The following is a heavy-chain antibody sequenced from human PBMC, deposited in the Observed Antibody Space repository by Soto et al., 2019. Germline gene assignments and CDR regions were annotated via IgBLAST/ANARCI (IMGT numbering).Heavy chain of an antibody. D-gene: IGHD2-15*01. J-gene: IGHJ6*02. Sequence: XSVKVSCKASRSSFSGYGISWVRQAPGQGLEWVGWTSTYNSNTKYTQKFQGRVTMTTDTPTSTAYMNLRSLTSDDTAVYYCAREGYCSSGSCALYSHDFFGMDVWGQGSTVTVSS. CDR2: TSTYNSNT. CDR1: RSSFSGYG. CDR3: AREGYCSSGSCALYSHDFFGMDV. V-gene: IGHV1-18*01.